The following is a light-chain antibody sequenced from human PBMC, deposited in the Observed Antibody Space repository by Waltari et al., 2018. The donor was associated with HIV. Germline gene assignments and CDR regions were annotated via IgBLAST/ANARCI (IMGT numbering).Light chain of an antibody. CDR3: TSYASGSTPCV. Sequence: HSALTQHASVSGSPGQSITISCTGTSRDVGAYNYVSWYQQHPAKAPKLIIYDVTKRPSGVPNRFSGSKSGNTASLTISGLRAEDEADYYCTSYASGSTPCVFGTGTKVTVL. CDR1: SRDVGAYNY. CDR2: DVT. V-gene: IGLV2-14*03. J-gene: IGLJ1*01.